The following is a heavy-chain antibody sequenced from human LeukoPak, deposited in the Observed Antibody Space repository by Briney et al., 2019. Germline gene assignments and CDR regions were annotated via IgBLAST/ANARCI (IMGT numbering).Heavy chain of an antibody. CDR1: GYTLTELS. D-gene: IGHD3-10*01. Sequence: GASVKVSCKVSGYTLTELSMHWVRQAPGKGLEWMGGFVPEDGETIYAQKFQGRVTMTEDTSTDTAYMELSSPRSEDTAVYYCATVTPYYYGSGNYNWFDPWGQGTLVTVSS. CDR2: FVPEDGET. CDR3: ATVTPYYYGSGNYNWFDP. V-gene: IGHV1-24*01. J-gene: IGHJ5*02.